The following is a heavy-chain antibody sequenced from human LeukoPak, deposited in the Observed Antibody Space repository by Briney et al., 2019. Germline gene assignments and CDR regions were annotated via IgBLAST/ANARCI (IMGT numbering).Heavy chain of an antibody. CDR3: AKGLGSGSGYFDY. Sequence: GGSLRLSCAASGFTFSSYSMNWVRQAPGKGLEWVSSISSSSSYIYYADSAKGRFTISRDNSKNTLYLQMNSLRAEDTAVYYCAKGLGSGSGYFDYWGQGTLVTVSS. CDR1: GFTFSSYS. V-gene: IGHV3-21*04. J-gene: IGHJ4*02. D-gene: IGHD3-10*01. CDR2: ISSSSSYI.